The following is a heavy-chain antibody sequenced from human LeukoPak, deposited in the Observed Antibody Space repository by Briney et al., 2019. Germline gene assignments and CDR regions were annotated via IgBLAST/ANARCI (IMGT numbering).Heavy chain of an antibody. CDR2: ISSSGDTI. Sequence: TGGSLRLSCAASGFTFSDYYMSWIRQAPGKGLEWISYISSSGDTIYYADSVKGRLTIPRDNAKNSLYLQMNSLRAEDTAVYYCAIGGYDSSGYYPYWGQGTLVTVSS. CDR1: GFTFSDYY. V-gene: IGHV3-11*04. CDR3: AIGGYDSSGYYPY. J-gene: IGHJ4*02. D-gene: IGHD3-22*01.